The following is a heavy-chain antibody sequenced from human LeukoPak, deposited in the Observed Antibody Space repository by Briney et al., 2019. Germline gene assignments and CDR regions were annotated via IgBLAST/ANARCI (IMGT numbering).Heavy chain of an antibody. Sequence: SETLSLTCTVSGGSISSSSYYWGWIRQPPGKGLEWIGSIYYSGSTYYNPSLKSRVTISVDTSKNQFSLKLSSVTAADTAVYYCARERAAMARTFDYWGQGTLVTVSS. V-gene: IGHV4-39*07. CDR2: IYYSGST. CDR3: ARERAAMARTFDY. J-gene: IGHJ4*02. D-gene: IGHD5-18*01. CDR1: GGSISSSSYY.